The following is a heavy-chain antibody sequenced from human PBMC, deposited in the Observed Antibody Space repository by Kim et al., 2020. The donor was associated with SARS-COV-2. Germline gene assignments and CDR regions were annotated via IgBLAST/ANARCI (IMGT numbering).Heavy chain of an antibody. D-gene: IGHD6-13*01. Sequence: ASVKVSCKASGYTFTSYAMNWVRQAPGQGLEWMGWMNTNTGNPTYAQGFTGRFVFSLDTSVSTAYLQISSLKAEDTAVYYCASVGSSSWYVDYYYGMDVWGQGTTVTVSS. V-gene: IGHV7-4-1*02. J-gene: IGHJ6*02. CDR2: MNTNTGNP. CDR3: ASVGSSSWYVDYYYGMDV. CDR1: GYTFTSYA.